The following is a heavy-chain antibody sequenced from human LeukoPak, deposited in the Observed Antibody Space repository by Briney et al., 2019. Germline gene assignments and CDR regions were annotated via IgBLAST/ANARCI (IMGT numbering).Heavy chain of an antibody. CDR1: GFTFSSYA. Sequence: GGSLRLSCAASGFTFSSYAMSWVRQAPGKGLEWVSAISGSGGSTYYADSVKGRFTISRDNSKNTLYLQMNSLRAEDTAVYYCAKCMVRGVIPYYFDYWGQGTLVTVSS. D-gene: IGHD3-10*01. CDR2: ISGSGGST. V-gene: IGHV3-23*01. J-gene: IGHJ4*02. CDR3: AKCMVRGVIPYYFDY.